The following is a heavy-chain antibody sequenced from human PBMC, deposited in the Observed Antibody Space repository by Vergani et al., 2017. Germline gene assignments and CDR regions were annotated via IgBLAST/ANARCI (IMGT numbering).Heavy chain of an antibody. CDR1: GYTFTSYA. CDR3: ARDPDIVVVPAAPYYYYYYGMDV. J-gene: IGHJ6*02. Sequence: QVQLVQSGSELKKPGASVKVSCKASGYTFTSYAMNWVRQAPGQGLEWMGWISAYNGNTNYAQKLQGRVTMTTDTSTSTAYMELRSLRSDDTAVYYCARDPDIVVVPAAPYYYYYYGMDVWGQ. CDR2: ISAYNGNT. V-gene: IGHV1-18*01. D-gene: IGHD2-2*01.